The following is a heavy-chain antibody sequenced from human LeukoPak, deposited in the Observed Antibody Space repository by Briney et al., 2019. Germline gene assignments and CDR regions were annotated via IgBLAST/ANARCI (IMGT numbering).Heavy chain of an antibody. V-gene: IGHV4-59*12. J-gene: IGHJ4*02. CDR2: IHYSGST. CDR1: GGSINNYY. CDR3: ASRRYDYVWGSYREDY. D-gene: IGHD3-16*02. Sequence: SETLSLTCTVSGGSINNYYWTWSRQPPGKGLEWIGYIHYSGSTNYNPSLKSRVTISVGTSKNQFSLKLSSVTAADTAVYYCASRRYDYVWGSYREDYWGQGTLVTVSS.